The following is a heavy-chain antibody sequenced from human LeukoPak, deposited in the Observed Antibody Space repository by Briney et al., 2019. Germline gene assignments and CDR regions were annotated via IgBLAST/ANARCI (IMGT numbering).Heavy chain of an antibody. J-gene: IGHJ4*02. CDR3: ARGKLPNILIDY. V-gene: IGHV1-46*01. CDR1: GYTFTSYY. D-gene: IGHD2/OR15-2a*01. Sequence: AASVKVSCKASGYTFTSYYMHWVRQAPGQGLEWMGIINTSGGSTRYAQKFQGRVTMTRDTATSTVYMELSSLRSEDTAVYYCARGKLPNILIDYWGQGTLVTVSS. CDR2: INTSGGST.